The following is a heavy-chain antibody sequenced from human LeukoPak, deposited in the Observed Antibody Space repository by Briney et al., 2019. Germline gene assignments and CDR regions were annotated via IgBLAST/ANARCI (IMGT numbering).Heavy chain of an antibody. D-gene: IGHD5-18*01. CDR2: IHHSGSN. CDR3: ARESRIQLWLIDY. J-gene: IGHJ4*02. Sequence: PSETLSLTCDVSGGSISNSNNWWSWVRQPPGKGLEWIGEIHHSGSNNYNPSLKSRVTISVDKSKNQFSLKLTSVTAADTAVYYCARESRIQLWLIDYWGQGTLVTVSS. V-gene: IGHV4-4*02. CDR1: GGSISNSNNW.